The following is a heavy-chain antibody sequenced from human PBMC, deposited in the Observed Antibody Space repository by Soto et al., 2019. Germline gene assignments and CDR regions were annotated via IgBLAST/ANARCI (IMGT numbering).Heavy chain of an antibody. J-gene: IGHJ6*02. CDR1: GFTFSSYA. V-gene: IGHV3-30-3*01. Sequence: GGSLEPSCEASGFTFSSYAMHWVRQAPGKGLEWVAVISYDGSNKYYADSVNGRFTISRDNSKNTLYLQMNSLRAEDTAVYYCARDLKAVAGRGQYYYYYGMDVWGQGTTVTVSS. CDR2: ISYDGSNK. D-gene: IGHD6-19*01. CDR3: ARDLKAVAGRGQYYYYYGMDV.